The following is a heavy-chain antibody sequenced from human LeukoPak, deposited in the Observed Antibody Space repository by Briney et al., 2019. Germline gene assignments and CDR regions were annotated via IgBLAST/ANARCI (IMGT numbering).Heavy chain of an antibody. CDR3: AKDQSGTYYTFDY. Sequence: GGSLRLSCAASGFTFGSYGMHWVRQAPGKGLEWVAFIRYDGSNKSYADSVKGRFTISRDNSKNTLYLQMNSLRAEDTAVYYCAKDQSGTYYTFDYWGQGTLVTVSS. J-gene: IGHJ4*02. CDR1: GFTFGSYG. D-gene: IGHD1-26*01. CDR2: IRYDGSNK. V-gene: IGHV3-30*02.